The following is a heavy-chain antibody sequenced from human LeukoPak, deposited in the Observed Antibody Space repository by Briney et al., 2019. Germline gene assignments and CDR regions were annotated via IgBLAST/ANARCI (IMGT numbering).Heavy chain of an antibody. J-gene: IGHJ4*02. Sequence: GASVKVSCKASGYAFTGYYMHWVRQAPGQGLEWMGRINPNSGGTNYAQKFQGRVTMTRDTSISTAYMELSRLRSEDTAVYYCARGTLPPRTMIVVVQTAYYFDYWGQGTLVTVSS. D-gene: IGHD3-22*01. CDR1: GYAFTGYY. V-gene: IGHV1-2*06. CDR3: ARGTLPPRTMIVVVQTAYYFDY. CDR2: INPNSGGT.